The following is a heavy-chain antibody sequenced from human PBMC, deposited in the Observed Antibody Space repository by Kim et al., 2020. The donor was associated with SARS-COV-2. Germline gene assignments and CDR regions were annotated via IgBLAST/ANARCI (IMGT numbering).Heavy chain of an antibody. D-gene: IGHD2-15*01. V-gene: IGHV3-73*01. CDR3: TRRTSGRGQDTGYGMDV. Sequence: KGRFTISRDDSKNTAYLQMNSLKTEDTAVYYCTRRTSGRGQDTGYGMDVWGQGTTVTVSS. J-gene: IGHJ6*02.